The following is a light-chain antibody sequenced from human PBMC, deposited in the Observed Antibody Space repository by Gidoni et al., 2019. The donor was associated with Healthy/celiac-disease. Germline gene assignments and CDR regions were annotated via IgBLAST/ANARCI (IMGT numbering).Light chain of an antibody. V-gene: IGKV3-20*01. CDR3: QQYGSSPAYT. CDR1: PSVSSSN. CDR2: GAS. J-gene: IGKJ2*01. Sequence: EIVLTQSPGTLSLSPGERATLSCRASPSVSSSNLAWYQQKPGQTPSLLIYGASSRATGSPARCSGSGSGTEFTLTISRLEPEDFAVYYCQQYGSSPAYTFGQGTKLEIK.